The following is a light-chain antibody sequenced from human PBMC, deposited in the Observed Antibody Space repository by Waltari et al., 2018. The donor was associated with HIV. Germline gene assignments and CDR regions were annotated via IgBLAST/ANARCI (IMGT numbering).Light chain of an antibody. CDR3: AAWDDSLRGHVV. Sequence: QSVLTQPPSASATPGQRVTISCSGTRSNIGSNFVFWYQQFPGAAPKPLMYRNYKPVSGFPDRFSGSKSGTSASLAISGRRSEDEAVYYCAAWDDSLRGHVVFGGGTNLTV. CDR2: RNY. CDR1: RSNIGSNF. V-gene: IGLV1-47*01. J-gene: IGLJ2*01.